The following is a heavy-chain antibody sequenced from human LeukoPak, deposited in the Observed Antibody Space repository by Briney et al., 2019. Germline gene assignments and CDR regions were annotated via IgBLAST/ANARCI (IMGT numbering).Heavy chain of an antibody. D-gene: IGHD5-18*01. CDR1: GGSISSSSYY. Sequence: PSETLSLTCTVSGGSISSSSYYWGWIRQPPGKGLEWIGSIYYSGSTYYNPSLKSRVTISVDTSKNQFSLKLSSVTAADTAVYYCARRGYRVSVTKAHFDYWGQGTLVTVSS. J-gene: IGHJ4*02. V-gene: IGHV4-39*01. CDR2: IYYSGST. CDR3: ARRGYRVSVTKAHFDY.